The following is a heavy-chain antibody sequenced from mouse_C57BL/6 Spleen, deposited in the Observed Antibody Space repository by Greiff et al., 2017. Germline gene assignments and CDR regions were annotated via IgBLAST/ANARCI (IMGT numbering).Heavy chain of an antibody. CDR1: GYTFTSYW. CDR3: ARDYGNSHYYAMDY. Sequence: QVQLQQPGAELVKPGASVKLSCKASGYTFTSYWMHWVKQRPGQGLEWIGMIHPNSGSTNYNEKFESKATLTVDKSSSTAYMQLSSLTSEDSAVYYCARDYGNSHYYAMDYWGQGTSVTVAS. CDR2: IHPNSGST. V-gene: IGHV1-64*01. J-gene: IGHJ4*01. D-gene: IGHD2-1*01.